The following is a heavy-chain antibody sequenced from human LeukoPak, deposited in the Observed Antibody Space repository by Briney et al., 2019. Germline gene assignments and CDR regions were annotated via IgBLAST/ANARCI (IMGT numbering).Heavy chain of an antibody. D-gene: IGHD5-18*01. CDR2: IGSSGSYI. Sequence: GGSLSLSCEVSGFTFSSYHMNWVRQAPGKGLEWVSSIGSSGSYIYYADSLTGRFTISRDNAKNSLYLQMNSLRAEDTAMYYCARRATTERGHSYGLDFWGQGTLVTVSS. CDR1: GFTFSSYH. V-gene: IGHV3-21*01. CDR3: ARRATTERGHSYGLDF. J-gene: IGHJ4*02.